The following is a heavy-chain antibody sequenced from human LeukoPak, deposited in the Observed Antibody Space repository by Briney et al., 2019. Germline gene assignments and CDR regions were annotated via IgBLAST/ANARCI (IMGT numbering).Heavy chain of an antibody. Sequence: PGGSLRLSCAASGFTFSSYAMSWVRQAPGKGLEWVSAISGSGGSTYYADSVKGRFTISRDNSKKTLYLQMNSLRAEDPAVYYCTTPHPIVYYSHYYIGVCGKRSTLIVSS. CDR2: ISGSGGST. CDR3: TTPHPIVYYSHYYIGV. D-gene: IGHD1-26*01. CDR1: GFTFSSYA. J-gene: IGHJ6*03. V-gene: IGHV3-23*01.